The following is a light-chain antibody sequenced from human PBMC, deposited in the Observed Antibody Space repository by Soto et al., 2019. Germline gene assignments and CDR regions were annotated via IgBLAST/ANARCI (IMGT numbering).Light chain of an antibody. V-gene: IGKV3-20*01. CDR2: GAS. J-gene: IGKJ2*01. Sequence: EIVLTQSPGTLSLSPGERATLSCRASQSVSSTYLAWYQQKVGQAPRLLIYGASSRATAIPDRFSGSGSGTDFTLNIGRLEPEDFAVYYCQQYGSSPMYTFGQGTKLEIK. CDR1: QSVSSTY. CDR3: QQYGSSPMYT.